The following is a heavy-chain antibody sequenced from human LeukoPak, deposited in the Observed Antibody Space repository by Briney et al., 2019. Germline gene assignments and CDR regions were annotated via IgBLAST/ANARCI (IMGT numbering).Heavy chain of an antibody. CDR1: GGSISSSSYY. D-gene: IGHD1-7*01. V-gene: IGHV4-39*01. CDR3: ARRELWFDP. CDR2: IYYSGST. J-gene: IGHJ5*02. Sequence: PSETLSLTCTVSGGSISSSSYYWGWIRQPPGKGREWIGSIYYSGSTYYNPSLKSRVTISVDTSKNQFSLKLSSVTAAHTAVYYCARRELWFDPWGQGTLVTVSS.